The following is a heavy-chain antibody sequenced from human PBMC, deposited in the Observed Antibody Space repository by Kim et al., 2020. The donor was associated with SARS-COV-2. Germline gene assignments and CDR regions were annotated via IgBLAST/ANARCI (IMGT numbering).Heavy chain of an antibody. Sequence: GSLSLTCTVSGGSISSYYWSWIRQPPGKGLEWIGDIYYSGSTNYNPSLKSRVTISVDTSKNQFSLKLSSVTAADTTVYYCARVVRGSSFDYWGQGTLGT. CDR1: GGSISSYY. V-gene: IGHV4-59*01. J-gene: IGHJ4*02. CDR2: IYYSGST. D-gene: IGHD2-2*01. CDR3: ARVVRGSSFDY.